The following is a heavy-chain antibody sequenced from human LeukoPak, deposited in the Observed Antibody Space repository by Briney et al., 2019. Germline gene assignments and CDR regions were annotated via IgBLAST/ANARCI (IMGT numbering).Heavy chain of an antibody. J-gene: IGHJ4*02. CDR2: LGTAGDT. CDR3: ARQSTPHGNFDY. V-gene: IGHV3-13*01. Sequence: GGSLRLSCAASGFILSNYAMHWVRQPAGKDLEWVSALGTAGDTFYPGSVKGRFTISRDNAKKPLFLQMSSLRAEDTAIYYCARQSTPHGNFDYWGQGTLVTVSS. D-gene: IGHD5-24*01. CDR1: GFILSNYA.